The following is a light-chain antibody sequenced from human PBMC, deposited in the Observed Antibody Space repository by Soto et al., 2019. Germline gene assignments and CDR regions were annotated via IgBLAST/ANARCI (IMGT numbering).Light chain of an antibody. V-gene: IGLV2-14*01. Sequence: QSALTQPASVSGSPGQSITISCTGTSSDVGAYDYVSWYQQHPDKAPKLMIFEVSDRPSGVSNRFSGSKSGNTASLTVSGLQAEDEADYYCSSYAGSSNVFGTGTKVTVL. CDR2: EVS. CDR3: SSYAGSSNV. CDR1: SSDVGAYDY. J-gene: IGLJ1*01.